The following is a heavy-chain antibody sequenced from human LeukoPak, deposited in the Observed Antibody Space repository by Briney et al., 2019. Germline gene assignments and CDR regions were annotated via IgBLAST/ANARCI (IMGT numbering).Heavy chain of an antibody. D-gene: IGHD3-10*01. V-gene: IGHV3-23*01. J-gene: IGHJ4*02. CDR2: ISGSGGST. CDR3: APRGYGSGSYPAFDY. Sequence: AGGSLRLSCAASGFTFSSYGMSWVRQAPGKGLEWVSAISGSGGSTYYADSVKGRFTVSRDNSKNTLYLQMNSLRAEDTAVYYCAPRGYGSGSYPAFDYWGQGTLVTVSS. CDR1: GFTFSSYG.